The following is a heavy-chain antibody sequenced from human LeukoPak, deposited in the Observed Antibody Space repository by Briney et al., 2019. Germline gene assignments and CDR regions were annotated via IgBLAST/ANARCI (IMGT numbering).Heavy chain of an antibody. D-gene: IGHD3-22*01. CDR2: IYYSGST. Sequence: SDTLSLTCTVSGGFISSYYWSWLRQPPGKGLEWIRFIYYSGSTNYNPSLKSRVTISVDTSKNQFSLKLSSVTAADTAVYYCARVSDYYDIGNLEYWGQATLVTVSS. CDR3: ARVSDYYDIGNLEY. CDR1: GGFISSYY. V-gene: IGHV4-59*07. J-gene: IGHJ4*02.